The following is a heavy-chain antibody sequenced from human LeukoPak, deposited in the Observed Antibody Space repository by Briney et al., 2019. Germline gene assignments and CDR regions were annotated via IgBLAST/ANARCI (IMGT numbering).Heavy chain of an antibody. V-gene: IGHV4-34*01. D-gene: IGHD1-26*01. CDR3: ARGEEDRIVGATTTFDY. J-gene: IGHJ4*02. CDR2: INHSGST. CDR1: GGSFSGYC. Sequence: SETLSLTCAVYGGSFSGYCWSWIRQPPGKGLEWIGEINHSGSTNYNPSLKSRVTISVDTSKNQFSLKLSSVTAADTAVYYCARGEEDRIVGATTTFDYWGQGTLVTVSS.